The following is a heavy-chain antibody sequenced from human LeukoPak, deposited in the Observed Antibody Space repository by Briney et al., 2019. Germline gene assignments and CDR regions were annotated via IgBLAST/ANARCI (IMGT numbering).Heavy chain of an antibody. CDR2: INHSGST. D-gene: IGHD1-26*01. Sequence: SETLSLTCAVYGGSFSGYYWSWIRQPPGKGLEWIGEINHSGSTIYNPSLKSRVTISVDTSKNQFSLKLSSVTAADTAVYYCARGRSRYPFDYWGQGTLVTVSS. CDR3: ARGRSRYPFDY. J-gene: IGHJ4*02. V-gene: IGHV4-34*01. CDR1: GGSFSGYY.